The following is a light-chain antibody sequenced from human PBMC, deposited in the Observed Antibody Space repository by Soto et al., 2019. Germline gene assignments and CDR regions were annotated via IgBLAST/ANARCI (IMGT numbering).Light chain of an antibody. CDR1: QSITSSS. J-gene: IGKJ4*01. CDR3: QHYGSSPLT. V-gene: IGKV3-20*01. Sequence: EIVLTQSPGTLSLSPGERATLSCRASQSITSSSLAWYQQKPGQAPRLFIYGASSRATGIPDRFSGSGSGTDFTLTISRLEPEDFVVYYCQHYGSSPLTFGGGTKVEIK. CDR2: GAS.